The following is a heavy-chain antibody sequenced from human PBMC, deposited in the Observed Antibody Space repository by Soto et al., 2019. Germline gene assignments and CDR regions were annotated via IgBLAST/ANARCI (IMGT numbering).Heavy chain of an antibody. CDR2: IIPIFGTA. J-gene: IGHJ6*02. V-gene: IGHV1-69*01. CDR3: ASPYESSGSYRDNSVYGMDV. Sequence: QVQLVQSGAEVKKPGSSVKVSCKASGGTFSSYAISWVRQAPGQGLEWMGGIIPIFGTANYAQKFQGRVTITANESTSTAYMALSSLISEDPAVYYCASPYESSGSYRDNSVYGMDVWGQGTKVTVSS. CDR1: GGTFSSYA. D-gene: IGHD3-22*01.